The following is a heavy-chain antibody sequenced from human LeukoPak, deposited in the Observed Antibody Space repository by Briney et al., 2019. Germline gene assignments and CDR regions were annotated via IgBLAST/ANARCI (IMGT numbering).Heavy chain of an antibody. CDR3: AKGGKWDVTPFDY. J-gene: IGHJ4*02. D-gene: IGHD1-26*01. CDR1: GFTFTSYS. Sequence: PGGSLRLSCAASGFTFTSYSMNWVPQAPGKGREWVSTISGGGGSTYYADSVKGRFTISRDNSKNTLYLQVNSLRAEDTAVYYCAKGGKWDVTPFDYWGQGTLVTVSS. CDR2: ISGGGGST. V-gene: IGHV3-23*01.